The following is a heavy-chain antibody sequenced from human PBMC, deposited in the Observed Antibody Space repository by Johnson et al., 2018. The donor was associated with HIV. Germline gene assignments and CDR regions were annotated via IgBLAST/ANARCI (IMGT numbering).Heavy chain of an antibody. CDR1: GFTFSSYG. J-gene: IGHJ3*02. CDR2: ISYDGSNK. V-gene: IGHV3-30*18. Sequence: QVQLVESGGGVVQPGRSLRLSCAASGFTFSSYGMHWVRQAPGKGLEWVAVISYDGSNKYYADSVKGRFTISRDNSKNTLYLQMNSLRAEDTAVYYCANFGDDSRKDRPETHDAFDIWGQGTMVTVSS. CDR3: ANFGDDSRKDRPETHDAFDI. D-gene: IGHD3-22*01.